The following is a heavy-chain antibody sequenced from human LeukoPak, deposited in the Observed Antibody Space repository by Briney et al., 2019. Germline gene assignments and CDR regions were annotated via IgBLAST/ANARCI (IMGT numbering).Heavy chain of an antibody. J-gene: IGHJ4*02. CDR1: GYTFTVYY. Sequence: ASVSVSCRSSGYTFTVYYMHWVGRAPGQGLEWMGWINPNSGGTNYAQKFQGRVTMTRDTSISTAYMELSRLRSDDTAVYYCAREGSLDYWGQGTLVTVSS. CDR3: AREGSLDY. CDR2: INPNSGGT. V-gene: IGHV1-2*02.